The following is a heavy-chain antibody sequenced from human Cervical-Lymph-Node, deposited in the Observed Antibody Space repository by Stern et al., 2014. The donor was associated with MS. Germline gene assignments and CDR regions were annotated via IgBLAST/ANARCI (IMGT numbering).Heavy chain of an antibody. CDR2: IIPLFETP. CDR3: ARGPVSAVSGMDV. D-gene: IGHD6-19*01. J-gene: IGHJ6*02. Sequence: QMQLVQSGAEVKKPGSSVKVSCKVSGGTFVSHSISWVRQAPGQGLEWMGGIIPLFETPHFARRFQGRVTITADDATNTAYMELSFLRYEDTGVYYCARGPVSAVSGMDVWGQGTMVTVSS. V-gene: IGHV1-69*01. CDR1: GGTFVSHS.